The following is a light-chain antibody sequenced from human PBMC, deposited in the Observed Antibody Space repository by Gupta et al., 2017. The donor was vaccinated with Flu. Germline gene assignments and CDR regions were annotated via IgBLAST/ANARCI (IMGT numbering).Light chain of an antibody. Sequence: DIVLTQSPATLSLSPGERATLSCRASQSISNYLAWYQQKPGQAPRLLIYDTSNRATGVAARFSGSGSGTDFSLTISSLESEDFAVYYCQQRDNWPSTFGQGTKLEIK. CDR3: QQRDNWPST. J-gene: IGKJ2*01. V-gene: IGKV3-11*01. CDR2: DTS. CDR1: QSISNY.